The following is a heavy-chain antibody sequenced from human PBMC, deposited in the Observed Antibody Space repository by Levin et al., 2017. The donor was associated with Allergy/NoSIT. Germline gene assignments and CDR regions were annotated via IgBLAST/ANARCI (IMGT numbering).Heavy chain of an antibody. CDR3: ARGSYDFWSGYYGDWFDP. D-gene: IGHD3-3*01. V-gene: IGHV4-34*01. CDR2: INHSGST. J-gene: IGHJ5*02. CDR1: GGSFRGYY. Sequence: SQTLSLPCAVYGGSFRGYYWSWIRQPPGKGLEWIGEINHSGSTNYNPSLKSRVTISVDTSKNQFSLKLSSVTAADTAVYYCARGSYDFWSGYYGDWFDPWGQGTLVTVSS.